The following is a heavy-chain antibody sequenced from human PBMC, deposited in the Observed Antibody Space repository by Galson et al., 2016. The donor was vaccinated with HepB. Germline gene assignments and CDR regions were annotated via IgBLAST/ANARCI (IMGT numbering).Heavy chain of an antibody. Sequence: SLRLSCAASGFTFGDYALSWVRQAPGKGLERVGFIRSKAYGGTIEYAASVKGRFTISRDDSKSIAYLHMSSLKTEDTAVCYCGTTSYYYYGMDVWGQGTTIPFSS. CDR2: IRSKAYGGTI. CDR3: GTTSYYYYGMDV. V-gene: IGHV3-49*04. J-gene: IGHJ6*02. CDR1: GFTFGDYA. D-gene: IGHD1-1*01.